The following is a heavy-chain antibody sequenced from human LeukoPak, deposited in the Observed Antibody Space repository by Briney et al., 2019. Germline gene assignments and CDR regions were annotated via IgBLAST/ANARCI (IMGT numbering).Heavy chain of an antibody. J-gene: IGHJ4*02. V-gene: IGHV3-21*01. CDR1: GFTFSSYE. CDR3: ARARLGYCSSTSCYDPPSYIDY. CDR2: ISSSSSYT. Sequence: GGSLRLSCAASGFTFSSYEMNWVRQAPGKGLEWVSSISSSSSYTYYADSVKGRFTISRDNAKNSLYLQMNSLRAEDTAVYYCARARLGYCSSTSCYDPPSYIDYWGQGTLVTVSS. D-gene: IGHD2-2*01.